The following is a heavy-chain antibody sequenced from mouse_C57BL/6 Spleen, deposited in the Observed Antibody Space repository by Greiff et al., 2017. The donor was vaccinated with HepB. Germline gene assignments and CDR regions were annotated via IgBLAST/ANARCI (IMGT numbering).Heavy chain of an antibody. Sequence: EVKLVESGGGLVQPKGSLKLSCAASGFTFNTYAMHWVRQAPGKGLEWVARIRSKSSNYATYYADSVKDRFTISRDDSQSMLYLQMNNLKTEDTAMYYCVRDQGYSNYPYWYFDVWGTGTTVTVSS. CDR2: IRSKSSNYAT. V-gene: IGHV10-3*01. CDR1: GFTFNTYA. CDR3: VRDQGYSNYPYWYFDV. J-gene: IGHJ1*03. D-gene: IGHD2-5*01.